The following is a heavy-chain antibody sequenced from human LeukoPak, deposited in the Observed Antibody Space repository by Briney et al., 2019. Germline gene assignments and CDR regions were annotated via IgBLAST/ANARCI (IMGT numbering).Heavy chain of an antibody. CDR1: GYTFTGYY. CDR2: IDPNSGAT. CDR3: ARELINFNDHTNTGFFDS. J-gene: IGHJ4*03. Sequence: GASVKVSCKTSGYTFTGYYIHLLRQAPGQRHEWMAWIDPNSGATNYAHKFEGRVTMTRDTSITTAYMEVSSLRSDDTAVYYCARELINFNDHTNTGFFDSWGQGTLVTVSS. V-gene: IGHV1-2*02. D-gene: IGHD1-14*01.